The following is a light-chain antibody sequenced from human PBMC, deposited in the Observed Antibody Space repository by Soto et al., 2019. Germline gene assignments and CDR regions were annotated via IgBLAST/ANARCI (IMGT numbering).Light chain of an antibody. Sequence: YTRSACVGARVNITCRASHSISGLLAWYQQKPGKAPKLLIYDASSLESGVPSRFSCSGSGTHSTHTSSIRKPADLVSYFMQQSANPPLTFAGGTKVDIK. CDR3: QQSANPPLT. V-gene: IGKV1-5*01. CDR1: HSISGL. J-gene: IGKJ4*01. CDR2: DAS.